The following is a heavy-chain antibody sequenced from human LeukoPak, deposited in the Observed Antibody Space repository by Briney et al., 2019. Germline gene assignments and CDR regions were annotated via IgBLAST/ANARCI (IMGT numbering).Heavy chain of an antibody. V-gene: IGHV3-48*03. CDR3: ARTTSFDY. J-gene: IGHJ4*02. CDR2: ITISGSTI. CDR1: GFTFTSYE. D-gene: IGHD1-1*01. Sequence: GGALRLSCAASGFTFTSYEMNWVRQAPGKGLEWVSYITISGSTIYYADSVKGRFTISRDNAKNSLYLQMNSLRAEDTAVYYCARTTSFDYWGQGTLVTVSS.